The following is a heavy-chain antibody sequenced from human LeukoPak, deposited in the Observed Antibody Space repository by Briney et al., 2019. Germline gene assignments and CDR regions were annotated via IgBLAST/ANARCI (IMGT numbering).Heavy chain of an antibody. CDR1: GGSIDSYF. CDR2: MYHSGSA. V-gene: IGHV4-59*01. CDR3: ARFLPKFWNGDPPYYMDV. Sequence: SETLSLTCTVSGGSIDSYFWTWIRQPPGKGLEFIGNMYHSGSASYNASLKGRATISLESSRKQFSLKLTSVTAADTAVYFCARFLPKFWNGDPPYYMDVWGKGTTVTVSS. J-gene: IGHJ6*03. D-gene: IGHD3-3*01.